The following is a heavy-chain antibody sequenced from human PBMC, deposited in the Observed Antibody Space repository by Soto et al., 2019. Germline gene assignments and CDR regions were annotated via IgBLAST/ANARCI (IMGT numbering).Heavy chain of an antibody. CDR3: AKDLTYCGGDCYGYYGMDV. CDR1: GFTFRSYA. CDR2: ISGSGGST. V-gene: IGHV3-23*01. D-gene: IGHD2-21*02. J-gene: IGHJ6*02. Sequence: GGSLRLSCAASGFTFRSYAMSWVRQAPGKGLEWVSAISGSGGSTYYADSVKGRFTISRDNSKNTLYLQMNSLRAEDTAVYYCAKDLTYCGGDCYGYYGMDVWGQGTTVTVSS.